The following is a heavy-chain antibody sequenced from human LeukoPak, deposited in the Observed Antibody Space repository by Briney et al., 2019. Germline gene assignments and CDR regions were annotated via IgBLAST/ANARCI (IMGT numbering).Heavy chain of an antibody. J-gene: IGHJ4*02. CDR1: GYTFTSHY. V-gene: IGHV1-46*01. CDR2: SNPNSGAT. D-gene: IGHD3-10*01. CDR3: SRSEYYGAGSFDY. Sequence: ASVKVCCKASGYTFTSHYINWVRQAPGQGLEWMGISNPNSGATDSAQTFKGRLTLTRDTSTSTFYMELSSLRSADTAVYFCSRSEYYGAGSFDYWGQGTLVTVSS.